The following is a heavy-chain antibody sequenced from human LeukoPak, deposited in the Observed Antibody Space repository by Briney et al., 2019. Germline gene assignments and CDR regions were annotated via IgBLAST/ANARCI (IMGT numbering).Heavy chain of an antibody. CDR1: GGSISSYY. CDR2: IYYSGST. J-gene: IGHJ4*02. V-gene: IGHV4-39*01. CDR3: ARHLRNTGYISGWAETNY. D-gene: IGHD6-19*01. Sequence: SETLSLTCTVSGGSISSYYWGWIRQPPGKGLEWIGSIYYSGSTYYNPSLKSRVTISVDTSKNQFSLKLTSVTAADTAVYYCARHLRNTGYISGWAETNYWGQGTLVTVSS.